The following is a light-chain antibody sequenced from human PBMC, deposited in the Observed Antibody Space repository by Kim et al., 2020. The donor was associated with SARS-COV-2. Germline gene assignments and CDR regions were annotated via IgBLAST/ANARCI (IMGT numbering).Light chain of an antibody. J-gene: IGLJ3*02. CDR1: SSNIGSNY. CDR2: GNN. V-gene: IGLV1-47*01. CDR3: AAWDDSPNWV. Sequence: ELTQPPSASGTPGQRVTISCSGSSSNIGSNYVYWYQQFPGTAPKLLIYGNNRRPSGVPDRFSGSKSGTSASLAISGLRSEDEADYYCAAWDDSPNWVFGGGTQLTVL.